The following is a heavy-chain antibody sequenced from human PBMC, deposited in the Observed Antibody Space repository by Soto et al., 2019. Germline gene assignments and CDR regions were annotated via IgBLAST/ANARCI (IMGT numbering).Heavy chain of an antibody. D-gene: IGHD1-1*01. V-gene: IGHV3-21*01. CDR2: ISSSSSYI. J-gene: IGHJ4*02. CDR3: ARDFRGTDY. CDR1: GFTFSSYS. Sequence: EAQLVESGGGLVRPGGSLRLSCAASGFTFSSYSMNWVRQAPGKGLEWVSSISSSSSYIYYADSVKGRFTISRDNAKNSLYLQTNSLRAEDTAVYYCARDFRGTDYWGQGTLVTVSS.